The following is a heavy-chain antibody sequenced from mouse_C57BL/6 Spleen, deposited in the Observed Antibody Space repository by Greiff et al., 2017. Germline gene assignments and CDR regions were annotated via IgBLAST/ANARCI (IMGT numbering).Heavy chain of an antibody. CDR2: INPNNGGT. D-gene: IGHD3-2*02. Sequence: VQLQQSGPELVKPGASVTIPCKASGYTFTDYNMDWVKQSHGKSLEWIGDINPNNGGTIYNQKFKGKATLTVDKSSSTAYMELRSLTSEDTAVYYCARRDQDPLDYWGQGTTLTVSS. CDR1: GYTFTDYN. J-gene: IGHJ2*01. V-gene: IGHV1-18*01. CDR3: ARRDQDPLDY.